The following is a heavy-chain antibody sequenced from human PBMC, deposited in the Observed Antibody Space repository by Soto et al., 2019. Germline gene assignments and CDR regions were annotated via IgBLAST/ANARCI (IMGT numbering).Heavy chain of an antibody. CDR3: ARDDAFDNENGFDM. V-gene: IGHV3-33*01. CDR2: IVSDGSAI. D-gene: IGHD3-3*02. J-gene: IGHJ3*02. CDR1: GFPFSFYG. Sequence: GGSLRLSCAVSGFPFSFYGFHWFRHSPGKGLEWLGVIVSDGSAIYHADSLEGRFFISRDNSKDILYLQMNSLRVEDTAVYYCARDDAFDNENGFDMWGQGTMVTVSS.